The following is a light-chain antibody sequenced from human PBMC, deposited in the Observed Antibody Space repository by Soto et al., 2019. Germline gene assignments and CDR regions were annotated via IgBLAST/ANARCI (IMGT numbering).Light chain of an antibody. Sequence: DIQMTQSPSTLSRSVGDRVTITCRASQTISSWLAWYQKKPGKDPKILIYKASTLKSGVPSRFSGNGSGTEFNLTISGLQTDDFASYYCQQYNSYSGMFGQGTKVDIK. CDR3: QQYNSYSGM. J-gene: IGKJ1*01. CDR2: KAS. V-gene: IGKV1-5*03. CDR1: QTISSW.